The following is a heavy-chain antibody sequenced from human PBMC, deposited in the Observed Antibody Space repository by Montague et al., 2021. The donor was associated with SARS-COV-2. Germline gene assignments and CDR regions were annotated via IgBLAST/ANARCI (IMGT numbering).Heavy chain of an antibody. CDR2: TYYRSKWYR. CDR1: GDSVSSNSAA. J-gene: IGHJ4*02. Sequence: CAISGDSVSSNSAAWSWIRQSPSRGLEWLGRTYYRSKWYRDYALSVRSRLTVNPDTSENQFSLQLNSVTPDDTAVYYCARSGYGSGTTWFYFDSWGPGTLITVSS. CDR3: ARSGYGSGTTWFYFDS. D-gene: IGHD3-3*01. V-gene: IGHV6-1*01.